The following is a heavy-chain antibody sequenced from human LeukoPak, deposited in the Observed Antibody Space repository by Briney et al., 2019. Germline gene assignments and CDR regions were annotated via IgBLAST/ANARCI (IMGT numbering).Heavy chain of an antibody. V-gene: IGHV1-8*03. CDR3: ARGSRGDWFDP. CDR1: GYTFTSYG. D-gene: IGHD3-10*01. CDR2: MNPNSGNT. J-gene: IGHJ5*02. Sequence: ASVKVSCKASGYTFTSYGISWVRQATGQGLEWMGWMNPNSGNTGYAQKFQGRVTITRNTSISTAYMELSSLRSEDTAVYYCARGSRGDWFDPWGQGTLVTVSS.